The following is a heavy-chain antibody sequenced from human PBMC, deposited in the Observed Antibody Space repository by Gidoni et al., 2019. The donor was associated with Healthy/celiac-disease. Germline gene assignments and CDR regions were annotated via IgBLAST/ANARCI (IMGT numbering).Heavy chain of an antibody. D-gene: IGHD3-10*01. CDR1: GCSISSSSYS. V-gene: IGHV4-39*07. J-gene: IGHJ5*02. CDR2: IYYSGST. CDR3: ARDPTITMVRENWFDP. Sequence: QLQLQESGPGLVKPSETLSLTCTVSGCSISSSSYSWGWIRQPPGKGLEWIGSIYYSGSTYYNPSLKSRVTISVDTSKNQFSLKLSSVTAADTAVYYCARDPTITMVRENWFDPWGQGTLVTVSS.